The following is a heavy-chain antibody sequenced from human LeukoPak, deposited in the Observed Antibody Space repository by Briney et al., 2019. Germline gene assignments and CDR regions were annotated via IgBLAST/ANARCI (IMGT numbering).Heavy chain of an antibody. CDR1: GGSVSSYY. CDR3: ARHSTASGYLNYFDY. CDR2: IYYIGST. Sequence: PSETLSLTCTVSGGSVSSYYWSWIRQPPGKGLEWIGYIYYIGSTNYNPSLKSRVTISVDTSKNQFSLKLSSVTAADTAVYYCARHSTASGYLNYFDYWGQGTLVTVSS. V-gene: IGHV4-59*08. J-gene: IGHJ4*02. D-gene: IGHD1-1*01.